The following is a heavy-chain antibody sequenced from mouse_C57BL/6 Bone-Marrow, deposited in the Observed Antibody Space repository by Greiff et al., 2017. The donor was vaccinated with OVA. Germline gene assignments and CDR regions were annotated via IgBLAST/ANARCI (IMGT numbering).Heavy chain of an antibody. CDR1: GFTFTDYY. D-gene: IGHD3-2*02. CDR3: ASLDSSGWTWFAY. CDR2: IRNKANGYTT. J-gene: IGHJ3*01. Sequence: EVKVVESGGGLVQPGGSLSLSCAASGFTFTDYYMSWVRQPPGKALEWLGFIRNKANGYTTEYSASVKGRFTISRDNSQSILYLQMNALRAEDSATYYCASLDSSGWTWFAYWGQGTLVTVSA. V-gene: IGHV7-3*01.